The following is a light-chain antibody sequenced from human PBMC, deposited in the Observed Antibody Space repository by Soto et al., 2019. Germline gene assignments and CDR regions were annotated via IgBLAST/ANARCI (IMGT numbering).Light chain of an antibody. CDR3: QSYDSSSDV. CDR1: SSNIGAGYD. Sequence: QSVLTQPPSVSGAPGQRVTISCTGSSSNIGAGYDVHWYQQLPGTAPKLLIYGNSNRPSGVPDRFSGSKSGTSACLAITGLQAEDEADYYCQSYDSSSDVFGTGTKVTVL. J-gene: IGLJ1*01. CDR2: GNS. V-gene: IGLV1-40*01.